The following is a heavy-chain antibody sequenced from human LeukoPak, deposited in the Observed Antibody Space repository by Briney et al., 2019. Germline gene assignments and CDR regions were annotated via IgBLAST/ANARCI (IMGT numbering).Heavy chain of an antibody. CDR3: ARGNPGPDY. CDR1: GFTFSDSDYY. D-gene: IGHD1-14*01. J-gene: IGHJ4*02. CDR2: ITSVSSYT. V-gene: IGHV3-11*06. Sequence: GGSLRLPCAASGFTFSDSDYYLSWIRQAPGKGLEWVSDITSVSSYTKYADSVKGRFTISRDNAENSLYLQMNSLRADGTAVYYCARGNPGPDYWGQGTLVTVSS.